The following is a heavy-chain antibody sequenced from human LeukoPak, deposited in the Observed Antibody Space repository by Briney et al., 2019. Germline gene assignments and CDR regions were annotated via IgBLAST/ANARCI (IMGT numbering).Heavy chain of an antibody. CDR2: IYSSGRT. J-gene: IGHJ6*03. Sequence: KPSETLSLTCTVSGDSISSGSYYWRWIRQPAGEGLEGIGRIYSSGRTHYSPSLKSRVTISVDTSKNQFSLKLSSVTAADTAVYYCASSLLGGYYYYYYMDVWGKGTTVTVSS. V-gene: IGHV4-61*02. CDR1: GDSISSGSYY. CDR3: ASSLLGGYYYYYYMDV. D-gene: IGHD3-16*01.